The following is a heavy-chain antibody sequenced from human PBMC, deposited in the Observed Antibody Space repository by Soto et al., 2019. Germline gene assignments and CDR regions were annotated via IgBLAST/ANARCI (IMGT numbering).Heavy chain of an antibody. CDR2: IYYSGST. V-gene: IGHV4-59*08. CDR3: ARHSKGSYFYYGMDV. D-gene: IGHD3-10*01. CDR1: GGSISTYY. Sequence: SETLSLTCTVSGGSISTYYWSWIRQPPGKGLEWVGYIYYSGSTNYSPSLKSRVSISIDTSKSQFSLKLSSVTAADTAVYYCARHSKGSYFYYGMDVWGQGTTVTVS. J-gene: IGHJ6*02.